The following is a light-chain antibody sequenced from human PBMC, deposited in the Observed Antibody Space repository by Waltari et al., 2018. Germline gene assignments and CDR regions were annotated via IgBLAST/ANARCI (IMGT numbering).Light chain of an antibody. J-gene: IGLJ3*02. V-gene: IGLV2-23*01. CDR1: SSDVGGYSL. Sequence: QSALTQPASVSGSPGQSITLSCIGTSSDVGGYSLVSWYQQHPGHAPKLMIYEDSKRPAGVSNRLSGLKTGNTASLTISGLQAEDEADYYCCSYVRNVTWVFGGGTKLTVL. CDR2: EDS. CDR3: CSYVRNVTWV.